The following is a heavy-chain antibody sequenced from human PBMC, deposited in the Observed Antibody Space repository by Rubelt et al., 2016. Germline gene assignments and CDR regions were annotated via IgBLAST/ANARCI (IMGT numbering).Heavy chain of an antibody. CDR3: ARGLSTIFGVVKAYGMDV. CDR2: IYHSGST. V-gene: IGHV4-4*02. CDR1: GGSISSSNW. D-gene: IGHD3-3*01. Sequence: QVQLQESGPGLVKPSGTLSLTCAVSGGSISSSNWWSWVRQPPGKGLEWLGEIYHSGSTTYNPSLKSRVTISVDKSKNQFSLKRSSVTAADTAVYYCARGLSTIFGVVKAYGMDVWGQGTTVTVSS. J-gene: IGHJ6*02.